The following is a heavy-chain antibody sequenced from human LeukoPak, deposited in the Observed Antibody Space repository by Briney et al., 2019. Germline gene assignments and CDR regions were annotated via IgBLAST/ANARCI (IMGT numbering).Heavy chain of an antibody. J-gene: IGHJ3*02. CDR2: INKDGSDT. D-gene: IGHD6-19*01. V-gene: IGHV3-7*01. CDR1: GFTFNTYW. Sequence: PGGSLRLSCMASGFTFNTYWMSWVRQAPGKGLEWVANINKDGSDTFYVDSVKGRFSISRDNARNSVYLQMSSLRAEDTAVYYCAKDFLSTAVPSFDIWGQGTMVTVSS. CDR3: AKDFLSTAVPSFDI.